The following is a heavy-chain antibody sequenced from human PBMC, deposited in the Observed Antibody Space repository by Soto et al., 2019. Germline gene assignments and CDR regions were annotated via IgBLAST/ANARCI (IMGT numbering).Heavy chain of an antibody. Sequence: QVQLVQSGAEVKKPGASVKVSCKASGYTFTSYGISWVRQAPGQGLESMGWISAYNGNTNYAQKLQGRVTMTTDTSTSTAYMELRSLRSDDTAVYYCARTPNDGDFWSGYLLYYYYGMDVWGQGTTFTVSS. CDR1: GYTFTSYG. CDR2: ISAYNGNT. V-gene: IGHV1-18*04. D-gene: IGHD3-3*01. CDR3: ARTPNDGDFWSGYLLYYYYGMDV. J-gene: IGHJ6*02.